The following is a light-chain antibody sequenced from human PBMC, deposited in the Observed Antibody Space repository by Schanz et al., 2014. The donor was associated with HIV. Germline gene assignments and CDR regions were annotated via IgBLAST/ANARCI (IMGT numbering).Light chain of an antibody. CDR2: SND. CDR1: SSDIGSNT. CDR3: QSYDSSLRASV. Sequence: SVLTQPPSASGTPGQRVTISCSGSSSDIGSNTVNWYQQLPGTAPKLLIYSNDQRPSGVPARFSGSKSGTSASLAITGLQAEDEADYYCQSYDSSLRASVFGGGTKLTVL. V-gene: IGLV1-44*01. J-gene: IGLJ3*02.